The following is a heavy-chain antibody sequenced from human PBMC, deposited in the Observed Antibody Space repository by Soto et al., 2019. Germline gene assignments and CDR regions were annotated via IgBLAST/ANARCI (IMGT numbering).Heavy chain of an antibody. CDR1: GFTFSSYA. D-gene: IGHD3-9*01. CDR3: ARDQLVYDILTGYYKADAFDI. V-gene: IGHV3-30-3*01. Sequence: GGSLRLSCAASGFTFSSYAMHWVRQAPGKGLEWVAVISYDGSNKYYADSVKGRFTISRDNSKNTLYLQMNSLRAEDTAVYYCARDQLVYDILTGYYKADAFDIWGQGTMVTVSS. J-gene: IGHJ3*02. CDR2: ISYDGSNK.